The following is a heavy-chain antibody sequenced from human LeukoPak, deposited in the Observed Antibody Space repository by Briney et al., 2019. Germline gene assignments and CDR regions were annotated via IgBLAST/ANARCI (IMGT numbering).Heavy chain of an antibody. CDR3: ARDGAAAGLDAFDI. CDR1: GYTFTGYY. V-gene: IGHV1-2*02. D-gene: IGHD6-13*01. Sequence: GASVKVSCKASGYTFTGYYMHWVRQAPGQGLEWMGWINPNSGGTNYAQKFQGRVTTTRDASISTAYMELSRLRSDDTAVYYCARDGAAAGLDAFDIWGQGTMVTVSS. CDR2: INPNSGGT. J-gene: IGHJ3*02.